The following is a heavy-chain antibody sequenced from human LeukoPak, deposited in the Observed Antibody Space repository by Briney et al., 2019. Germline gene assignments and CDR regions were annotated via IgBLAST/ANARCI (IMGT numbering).Heavy chain of an antibody. D-gene: IGHD1-26*01. CDR3: TTSPDSGANVFDI. CDR1: GFTFSDYY. V-gene: IGHV3-72*01. J-gene: IGHJ3*02. CDR2: MRNKANRYTT. Sequence: GGSLRLSCAGSGFTFSDYYIDWVRQAPGKGLEWVGRMRNKANRYTTENAASVTGRFTISRDDSKKLVFLQMNSLKIEDTAVYYCTTSPDSGANVFDIWGQGTRVTVSS.